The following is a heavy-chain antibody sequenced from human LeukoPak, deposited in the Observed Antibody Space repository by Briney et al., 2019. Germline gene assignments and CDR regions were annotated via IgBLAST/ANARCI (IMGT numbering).Heavy chain of an antibody. Sequence: GGSLRLSCAASGFTFSSYAMSWVRQAPGKGLEWVSSISGSGGSTYYADSVKGRFTISRDNSKNTLYLQMNSLRAEDTAVYYCAKDMDTAMVSYYFDYWGQGTLVTVSS. J-gene: IGHJ4*02. CDR2: ISGSGGST. D-gene: IGHD5-18*01. V-gene: IGHV3-23*01. CDR3: AKDMDTAMVSYYFDY. CDR1: GFTFSSYA.